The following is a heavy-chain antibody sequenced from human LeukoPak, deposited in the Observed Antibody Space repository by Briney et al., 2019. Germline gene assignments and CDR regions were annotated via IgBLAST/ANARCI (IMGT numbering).Heavy chain of an antibody. V-gene: IGHV4-39*01. CDR1: GVSVTSSAYY. D-gene: IGHD3-22*01. Sequence: PSETLSLTCTVSGVSVTSSAYYWGWIRQSPGKGLEWIGNIYYSGNTYYNPSLKSRVTISVDTSKEQFSLKLRSVTAADTAVYYCARVYYDSSGYPSLDYWGQGTLVTVSS. CDR3: ARVYYDSSGYPSLDY. J-gene: IGHJ4*02. CDR2: IYYSGNT.